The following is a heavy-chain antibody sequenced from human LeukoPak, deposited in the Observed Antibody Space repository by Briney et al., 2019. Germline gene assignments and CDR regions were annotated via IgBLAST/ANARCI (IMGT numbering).Heavy chain of an antibody. D-gene: IGHD3-22*01. CDR2: IKDNGGST. CDR3: ARDYYDSSGQLHAGAHAFDI. J-gene: IGHJ3*02. V-gene: IGHV3-23*01. Sequence: GGSLRLSCATSGFTFSSYAMSWVRQAPGKGLEWVSAIKDNGGSTVYADSVKGRFTISRDNSKNTLYLQMNSLRAEDTAVYYCARDYYDSSGQLHAGAHAFDIWGQGTMVTVSS. CDR1: GFTFSSYA.